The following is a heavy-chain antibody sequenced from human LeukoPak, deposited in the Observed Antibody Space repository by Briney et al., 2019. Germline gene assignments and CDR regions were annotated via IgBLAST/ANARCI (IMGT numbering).Heavy chain of an antibody. V-gene: IGHV3-7*01. Sequence: GGSLRLSCSASGFTFSSYWMSWVRQAPGKGLEWVANIKRDGSEKYYVDSVKGRFTISRDNAKNSLYLQMNSLRAEDTAVYYCARHFWSGYYLFDYWGQGTLVTVSS. CDR3: ARHFWSGYYLFDY. D-gene: IGHD3-3*02. CDR2: IKRDGSEK. J-gene: IGHJ4*02. CDR1: GFTFSSYW.